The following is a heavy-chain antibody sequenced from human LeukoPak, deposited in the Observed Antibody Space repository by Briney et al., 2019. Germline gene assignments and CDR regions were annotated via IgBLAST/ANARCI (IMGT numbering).Heavy chain of an antibody. V-gene: IGHV3-21*01. Sequence: PGGSLRLSCAASGFTFSSYSMNWVRQAPGKGLEWVSSISSSSSYMYYADSVKGRFTISRDNAKNSLYLQMNSLRAEDTAVYYCAELGITMIGGVWGKGTTVTISS. CDR1: GFTFSSYS. CDR3: AELGITMIGGV. CDR2: ISSSSSYM. D-gene: IGHD3-10*02. J-gene: IGHJ6*04.